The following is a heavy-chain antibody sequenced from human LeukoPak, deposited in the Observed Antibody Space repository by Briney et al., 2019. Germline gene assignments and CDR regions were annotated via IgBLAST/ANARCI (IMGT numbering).Heavy chain of an antibody. D-gene: IGHD5-24*01. Sequence: SETLSLTCTVSGGSISSGSYYWSWIRQPAGKGLGWIGRIYTSGSTNYNPSLKSRVTISVDTSKNQFSLKLSSVTAADTAVYYCARELVGSRDGYRAGVYWGQGTLVTVSS. J-gene: IGHJ4*02. V-gene: IGHV4-61*02. CDR3: ARELVGSRDGYRAGVY. CDR2: IYTSGST. CDR1: GGSISSGSYY.